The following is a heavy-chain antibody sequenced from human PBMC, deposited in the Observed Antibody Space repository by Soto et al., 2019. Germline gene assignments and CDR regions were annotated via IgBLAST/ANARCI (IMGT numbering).Heavy chain of an antibody. CDR3: AREVTVASYSFDF. Sequence: QVQLVQYGAEVKRPGSSVKVSCKASGGTFNNYALSWVRQAPGQGLEWMGGIIPIFNSANYAQKFQGRVTITADDSTSTAYMELRSLRPDDTAVYYCAREVTVASYSFDFWGQGTLVTVSS. CDR2: IIPIFNSA. CDR1: GGTFNNYA. J-gene: IGHJ4*02. D-gene: IGHD5-12*01. V-gene: IGHV1-69*01.